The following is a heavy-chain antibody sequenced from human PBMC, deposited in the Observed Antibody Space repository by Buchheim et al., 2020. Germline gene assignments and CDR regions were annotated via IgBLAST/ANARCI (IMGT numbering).Heavy chain of an antibody. D-gene: IGHD3-16*02. CDR2: IKQDGSEK. V-gene: IGHV3-7*01. CDR3: ATDGSYYDYVWGSYRYPLGGMDV. CDR1: GFTFSSYW. J-gene: IGHJ6*02. Sequence: EVQLVESGGGLVQPGGSLRLSCAASGFTFSSYWMSWVRQAPGKGLEWVANIKQDGSEKYYVDSVKGRFTISRDNAKNSLYLQMNSLRAEDTAVYYCATDGSYYDYVWGSYRYPLGGMDVWGQGTT.